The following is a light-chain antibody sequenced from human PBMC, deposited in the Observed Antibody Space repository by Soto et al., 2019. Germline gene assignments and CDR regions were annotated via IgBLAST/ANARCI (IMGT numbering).Light chain of an antibody. Sequence: ALQMTQSPSSLSASVGDRVTITCRASQGIRNDLGWYQQKPGKAPKLLIYAASSLQSGVPSRFSGSGSGTDFTLTISSLQPEDFATYYCLQDYNYLTYTFGQGTKLEIK. CDR3: LQDYNYLTYT. J-gene: IGKJ2*01. V-gene: IGKV1-6*01. CDR2: AAS. CDR1: QGIRND.